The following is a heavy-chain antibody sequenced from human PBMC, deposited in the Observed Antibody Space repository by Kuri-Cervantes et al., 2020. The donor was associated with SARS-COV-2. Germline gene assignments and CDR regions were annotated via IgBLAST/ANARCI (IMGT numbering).Heavy chain of an antibody. CDR3: ARGRIRPFDY. CDR1: GGSISSSSYY. CDR2: IYYSGST. J-gene: IGHJ4*02. V-gene: IGHV4-39*01. Sequence: SETLSLTCTVSGGSISSSSYYWDWIRQPPGKGLEWIGSIYYSGSTYYNPSLKSRVTISVDTSKNQFSLKLSSVTAAGTAVYYCARGRIRPFDYWGQGTLVTVSS.